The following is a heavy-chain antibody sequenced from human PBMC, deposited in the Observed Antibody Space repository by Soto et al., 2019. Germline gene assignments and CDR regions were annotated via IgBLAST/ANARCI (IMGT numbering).Heavy chain of an antibody. V-gene: IGHV6-1*01. CDR3: ASSPEAGYYYYGMDV. CDR2: TYYRSKWYN. D-gene: IGHD6-19*01. CDR1: GDSVSSNSAA. J-gene: IGHJ6*02. Sequence: PSQTLSLTCAISGDSVSSNSAAWXWIRQSPSRGLEWLGRTYYRSKWYNDYAVSGKSRITINPDTSKTQFSLQLNSVPPEDTAVYYCASSPEAGYYYYGMDVWGQGTTVTVSS.